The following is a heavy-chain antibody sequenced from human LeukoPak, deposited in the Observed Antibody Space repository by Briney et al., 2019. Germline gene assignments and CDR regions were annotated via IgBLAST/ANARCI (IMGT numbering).Heavy chain of an antibody. CDR1: GFIFSSYE. Sequence: GGSLRLSCAVSGFIFSSYEMNWVRQAPGEGLEWVSYISSRGSNIYHADSVKGRSTISRDNSKNTLYLQTNSLRAEDTAVYYCARGYSALYYYGSGSPDGYWGQGTLVTVSS. V-gene: IGHV3-48*03. D-gene: IGHD3-10*01. CDR2: ISSRGSNI. J-gene: IGHJ4*02. CDR3: ARGYSALYYYGSGSPDGY.